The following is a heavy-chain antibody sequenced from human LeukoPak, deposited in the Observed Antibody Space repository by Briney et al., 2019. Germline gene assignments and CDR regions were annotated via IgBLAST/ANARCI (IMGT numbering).Heavy chain of an antibody. CDR3: ARGRAVPAAGPYNWFDP. V-gene: IGHV4-34*01. J-gene: IGHJ5*02. CDR1: GGSLSGYY. CDR2: INHSGST. Sequence: SETLSLTCAVYGGSLSGYYWSWIRQPPGKGLEWIGEINHSGSTNYNPSLKSRVTISIDTSKNQFSLKLSSVTAADTAVYYCARGRAVPAAGPYNWFDPWGQGTLVTVSS. D-gene: IGHD2-2*01.